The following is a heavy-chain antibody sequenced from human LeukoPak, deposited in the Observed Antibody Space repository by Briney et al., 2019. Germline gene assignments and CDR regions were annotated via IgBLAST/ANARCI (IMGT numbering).Heavy chain of an antibody. Sequence: PSETLSLTFSVSGYPISTNVDCWVWIRQPPGKGLEWIGSIYYSGTTYYNSSLKSRVTVSVDTSNTQYSLKQSSVTAAATAEYYCARHGSEDTSPATHWVVPWGQGTPVTVSS. D-gene: IGHD1-26*01. CDR2: IYYSGTT. CDR3: ARHGSEDTSPATHWVVP. J-gene: IGHJ5*02. V-gene: IGHV4-39*01. CDR1: GYPISTNVDC.